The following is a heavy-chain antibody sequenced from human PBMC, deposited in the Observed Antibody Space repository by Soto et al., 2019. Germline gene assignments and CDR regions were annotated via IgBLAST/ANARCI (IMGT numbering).Heavy chain of an antibody. CDR2: ISDSGNST. CDR1: GFTFSSYA. CDR3: TKGGIPRRYNIPKVDFDY. V-gene: IGHV3-23*01. D-gene: IGHD1-1*01. J-gene: IGHJ4*02. Sequence: PGGSLRLSCAASGFTFSSYAMSWVRQAPGKGLEWVSTISDSGNSTYSADSVKGRFTISRDNSKNTLYLQMNNLRADDTAVYYCTKGGIPRRYNIPKVDFDYWGQGSLVTVSS.